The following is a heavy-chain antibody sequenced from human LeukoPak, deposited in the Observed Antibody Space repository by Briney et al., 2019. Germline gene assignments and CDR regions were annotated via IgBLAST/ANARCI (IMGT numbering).Heavy chain of an antibody. J-gene: IGHJ5*02. CDR1: GGTFSSHA. Sequence: GASVKVSCKTSGGTFSSHAISWVRQAPGQGLEWMGGIIPIFGAANYAQSFQGRIMMTADESANTVCMELSSLRSDDTAVYYCARENEQGLRYFDWVHNWFDPWGQGTLVTVSS. V-gene: IGHV1-69*13. CDR2: IIPIFGAA. D-gene: IGHD3-9*01. CDR3: ARENEQGLRYFDWVHNWFDP.